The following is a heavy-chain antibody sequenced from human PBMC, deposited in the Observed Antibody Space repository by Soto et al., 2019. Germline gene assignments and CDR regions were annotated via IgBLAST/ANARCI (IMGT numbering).Heavy chain of an antibody. CDR2: IVVGSGNT. Sequence: ASVKVSCKASGFTFTSSAVQWVRQARGQRLEWIGWIVVGSGNTNYAQKFQERVTITRDMSTSTAYMELSSLRSEDTAVYYCAASSPYPSRSWYRAEQQYYYYGMAVWGKGTTVTVSS. D-gene: IGHD6-13*01. CDR1: GFTFTSSA. CDR3: AASSPYPSRSWYRAEQQYYYYGMAV. V-gene: IGHV1-58*01. J-gene: IGHJ6*04.